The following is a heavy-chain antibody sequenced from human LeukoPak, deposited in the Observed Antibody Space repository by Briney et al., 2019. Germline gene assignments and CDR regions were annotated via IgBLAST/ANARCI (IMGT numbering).Heavy chain of an antibody. CDR3: VRRVVVVTANQKSDAFDV. D-gene: IGHD2-21*02. J-gene: IGHJ3*01. CDR1: GGSISTYY. Sequence: PSETLSLTCTVSGGSISTYYWNWIRQPPGEGLEWIGYIYYTGSSNYNPSLKSRVTISLDTSKNQFSLKLRSVTAADSAVYYCVRRVVVVTANQKSDAFDVWGQGTVVTVSS. V-gene: IGHV4-59*01. CDR2: IYYTGSS.